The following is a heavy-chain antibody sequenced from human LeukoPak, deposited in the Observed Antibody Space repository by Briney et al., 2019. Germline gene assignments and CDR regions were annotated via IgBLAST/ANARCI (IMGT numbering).Heavy chain of an antibody. CDR3: ARAQRKFRFYFGEFDP. D-gene: IGHD3-3*01. CDR2: IIPIFGTA. J-gene: IGHJ5*02. Sequence: SVKVSCKASGGTFSSYAISWVRQAPGQGLEWMGGIIPIFGTANYAQKFQGRVTITADESTSTAYMELSSLRSEDTAVYYCARAQRKFRFYFGEFDPGGQGTLVTVSS. V-gene: IGHV1-69*01. CDR1: GGTFSSYA.